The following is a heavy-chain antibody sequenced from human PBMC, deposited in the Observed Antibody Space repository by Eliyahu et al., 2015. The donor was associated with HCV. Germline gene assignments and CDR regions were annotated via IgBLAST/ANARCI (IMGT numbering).Heavy chain of an antibody. J-gene: IGHJ4*02. Sequence: EVQLVESGGGLVQPGRSLRLSCXASGFTFXVYAMHWVRQAPGKGLEWVSGISWNSGSIGYADSVKGRFTISRDNAKNSLYLQMNSLRAEDTALYYCAKDISVITIFGSGFDYWGQGTLVTVSS. D-gene: IGHD3-3*01. V-gene: IGHV3-9*01. CDR2: ISWNSGSI. CDR3: AKDISVITIFGSGFDY. CDR1: GFTFXVYA.